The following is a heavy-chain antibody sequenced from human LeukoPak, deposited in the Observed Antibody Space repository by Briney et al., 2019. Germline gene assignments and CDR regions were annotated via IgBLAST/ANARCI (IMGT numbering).Heavy chain of an antibody. CDR2: IKQDGSER. D-gene: IGHD2-21*01. CDR3: ARIGEDDYMDV. Sequence: GGSLRLSCAASGFTFSSYWMSWVRQAPGKGLEWVANIKQDGSERYYVDSVKGRFTISRDNAKNSLYLQMNSLRAEDTAVYYCARIGEDDYMDVWGKGTTVTISS. V-gene: IGHV3-7*01. J-gene: IGHJ6*03. CDR1: GFTFSSYW.